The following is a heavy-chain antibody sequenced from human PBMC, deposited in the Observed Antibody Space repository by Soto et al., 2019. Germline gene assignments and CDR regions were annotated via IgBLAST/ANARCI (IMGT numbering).Heavy chain of an antibody. Sequence: QVQLVQSGAEVKKPGASVKVSCKASGYTFTSYGISWVRQAPGQGLEWMGWISAYNGNPNYAQKLQGRVTMTTDTSTSTAYMELRSLRSDDTAVYYCARDRSQYCSGGSCYSDLHESWFDPWGQGTLVTVSS. D-gene: IGHD2-15*01. J-gene: IGHJ5*02. V-gene: IGHV1-18*01. CDR1: GYTFTSYG. CDR2: ISAYNGNP. CDR3: ARDRSQYCSGGSCYSDLHESWFDP.